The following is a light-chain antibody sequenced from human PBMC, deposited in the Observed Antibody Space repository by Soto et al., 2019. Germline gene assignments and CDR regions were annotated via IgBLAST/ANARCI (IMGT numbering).Light chain of an antibody. Sequence: ETVMTQSPATLSVSPGERATLSCRASQSVSINLAWYQQKPGQAPRLLIYGASTRATGIPVKFSGSGSGTEFTLTISSLQSEDCAVYYCQQYNNWPKWTFGQGTKVKIK. CDR1: QSVSIN. J-gene: IGKJ1*01. CDR2: GAS. CDR3: QQYNNWPKWT. V-gene: IGKV3-15*01.